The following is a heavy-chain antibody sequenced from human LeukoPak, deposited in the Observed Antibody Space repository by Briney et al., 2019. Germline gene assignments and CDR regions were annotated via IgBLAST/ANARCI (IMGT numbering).Heavy chain of an antibody. J-gene: IGHJ3*02. CDR1: GFTFSSYG. Sequence: GGSLRLSCAASGFTFSSYGMHWVRQALGKGLEWVAVIWYDGSNKYYADSVKGRFTISRDNSKNTLYLQMSSLRADDTAVYYCAGLTAPDAFDIWGQGTMVTVSS. CDR3: AGLTAPDAFDI. V-gene: IGHV3-33*01. CDR2: IWYDGSNK. D-gene: IGHD4/OR15-4a*01.